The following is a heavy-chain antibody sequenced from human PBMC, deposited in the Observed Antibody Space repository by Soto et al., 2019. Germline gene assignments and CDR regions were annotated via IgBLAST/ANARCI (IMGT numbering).Heavy chain of an antibody. Sequence: SETLSLTCTFSGGSISSGDYYWSWIRQPPGKGLEWIGYIYYRGSTYYKKSLKSRVTISVDTSKNQFSLKLSSVTAADTAVYYCASSVDAEYFQHWGQGTLVT. V-gene: IGHV4-30-4*01. D-gene: IGHD6-19*01. CDR1: GGSISSGDYY. CDR2: IYYRGST. J-gene: IGHJ1*01. CDR3: ASSVDAEYFQH.